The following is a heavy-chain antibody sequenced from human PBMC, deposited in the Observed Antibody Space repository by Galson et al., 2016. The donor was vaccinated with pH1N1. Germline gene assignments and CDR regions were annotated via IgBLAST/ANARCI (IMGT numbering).Heavy chain of an antibody. CDR1: GYTFTSYA. V-gene: IGHV1-3*04. J-gene: IGHJ4*02. CDR2: INTGSGYK. CDR3: GRDGLTMITFGVPGNYFDY. D-gene: IGHD3-16*01. Sequence: SVKVSCKASGYTFTSYAIHWVRQAPGQRLEWMGWINTGSGYKKYSQKFHDRITITKDTSASTVYLELSSLRSEDTAVYYCGRDGLTMITFGVPGNYFDYWGQGTLVTVSS.